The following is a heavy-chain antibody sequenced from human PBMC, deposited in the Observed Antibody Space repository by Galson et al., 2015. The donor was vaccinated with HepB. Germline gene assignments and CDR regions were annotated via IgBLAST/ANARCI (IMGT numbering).Heavy chain of an antibody. CDR1: GYSFTHYW. V-gene: IGHV5-10-1*01. Sequence: QSGAEVKKPGESLRISCQGSGYSFTHYWISWVRQMPGKGLEWMGRIDPSDSDTNYSPSFQGHVTISADKSISTAYLQWSCLKASDSAMYYCARQTRGGSGHKDYWGQGTLVTVSS. J-gene: IGHJ4*02. CDR3: ARQTRGGSGHKDY. CDR2: IDPSDSDT. D-gene: IGHD5-12*01.